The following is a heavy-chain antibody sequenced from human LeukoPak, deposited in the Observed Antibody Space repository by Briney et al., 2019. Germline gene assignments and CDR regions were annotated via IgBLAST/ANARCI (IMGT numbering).Heavy chain of an antibody. CDR3: ATYRQVLLPFES. Sequence: PGGSLRLSCAASGFTFSSYAMDWVRQAPGKGLEWVAVISYDGSNKYYADSVRGRFTISRDNSKSILSLQMNSLRAEDTATYYCATYRQVLLPFESWGQGTLVTVSS. CDR1: GFTFSSYA. CDR2: ISYDGSNK. V-gene: IGHV3-30*04. J-gene: IGHJ4*02. D-gene: IGHD5-18*01.